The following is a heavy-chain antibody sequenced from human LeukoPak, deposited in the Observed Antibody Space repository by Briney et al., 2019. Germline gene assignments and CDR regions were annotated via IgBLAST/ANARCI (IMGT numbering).Heavy chain of an antibody. CDR3: AVGDYYYDTRFDY. D-gene: IGHD3-22*01. CDR2: VNADNSNT. Sequence: ASVKVSFKASGFPFTIYAIHWVRQAPGQRLEWMGWVNADNSNTKYSQEFQGRVTITRDTSASTAYMDLNSLRSEDMAVYYCAVGDYYYDTRFDYWGQGTLVTVSS. V-gene: IGHV1-3*03. J-gene: IGHJ4*02. CDR1: GFPFTIYA.